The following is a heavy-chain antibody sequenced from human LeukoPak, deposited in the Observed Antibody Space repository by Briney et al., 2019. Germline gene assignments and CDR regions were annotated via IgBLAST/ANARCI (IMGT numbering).Heavy chain of an antibody. Sequence: GGSLRLSCAASGFTFSSYGMHWVRQAPGKGLEWVAVISYDGSNKYYADSVKGRFTISRDNSKNTLYLQMNSLRAEDTAVYYCAKDGGLRSGWNAPDIWGQGTMVTVSS. D-gene: IGHD1-1*01. V-gene: IGHV3-30*18. J-gene: IGHJ3*02. CDR1: GFTFSSYG. CDR3: AKDGGLRSGWNAPDI. CDR2: ISYDGSNK.